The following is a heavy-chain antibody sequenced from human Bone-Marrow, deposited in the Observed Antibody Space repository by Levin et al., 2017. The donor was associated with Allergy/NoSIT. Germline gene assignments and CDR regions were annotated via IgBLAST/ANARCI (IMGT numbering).Heavy chain of an antibody. V-gene: IGHV5-51*03. D-gene: IGHD3-10*01. Sequence: GASVKVSCEGSGYNFNSYWIGWVRQKPGKGLEWVAFMYPGDSEPKYSPSFQGRVTISADKSTRTAYMQWSSLKASDTAMYYCATYGSGSYFDYYFDHWGQGTLVTVSS. CDR1: GYNFNSYW. J-gene: IGHJ4*02. CDR2: MYPGDSEP. CDR3: ATYGSGSYFDYYFDH.